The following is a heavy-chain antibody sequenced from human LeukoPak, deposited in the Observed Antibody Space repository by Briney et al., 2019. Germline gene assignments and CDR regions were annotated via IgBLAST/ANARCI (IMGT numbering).Heavy chain of an antibody. J-gene: IGHJ6*02. D-gene: IGHD3-10*01. CDR1: GFTFSSYS. V-gene: IGHV3-21*01. CDR2: ISSSSRYI. Sequence: GGSLRLSCAASGFTFSSYSMNWVRQAPGKGLEWVSYISSSSRYIYYADSVKGRFTISRDNAKNSLYLQMNSLRAEDTAVYYCARDVGSESYSYLMDVWGQGTTVTVSS. CDR3: ARDVGSESYSYLMDV.